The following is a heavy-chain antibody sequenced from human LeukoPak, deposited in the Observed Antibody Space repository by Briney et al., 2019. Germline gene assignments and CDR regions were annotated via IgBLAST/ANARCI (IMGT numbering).Heavy chain of an antibody. CDR2: INHSGST. CDR1: GVTFSGYY. V-gene: IGHV4-34*01. D-gene: IGHD3-22*01. Sequence: SETLSLTCAVYGVTFSGYYWSWIRQPPGKGLEWIGEINHSGSTNYNPSLKSRVTISVDTSKNQFSLKLSSVTAADTAVYYCARIVITPRFDPWGQGTLVTVSS. J-gene: IGHJ5*02. CDR3: ARIVITPRFDP.